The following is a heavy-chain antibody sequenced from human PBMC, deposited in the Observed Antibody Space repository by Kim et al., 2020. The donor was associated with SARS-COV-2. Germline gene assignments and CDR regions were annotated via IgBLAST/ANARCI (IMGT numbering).Heavy chain of an antibody. J-gene: IGHJ4*02. Sequence: GGSLRLSCAASGFTFSSYAMSWVRQAPGKGLEWVSAISGSGGSTYYADSVKGRFTISRDNSKNTLYLQMNSLRAEDTAVYYCAKRWSEIDSSGEPYYFDYWGQGTLVTVSS. D-gene: IGHD3-22*01. CDR2: ISGSGGST. CDR1: GFTFSSYA. CDR3: AKRWSEIDSSGEPYYFDY. V-gene: IGHV3-23*01.